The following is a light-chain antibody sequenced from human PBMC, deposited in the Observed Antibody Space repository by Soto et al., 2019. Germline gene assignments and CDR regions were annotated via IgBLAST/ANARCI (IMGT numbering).Light chain of an antibody. Sequence: DIQMTQSPSTLSASVGDRVTITCRASQSISSWLAWYQQKPGNAPKLLLYMASSLESGVPSRFSGSGSGTEFTLTISILQPDDFATYYCQQYNSYSRTFGQGTQVEIK. J-gene: IGKJ1*01. CDR3: QQYNSYSRT. CDR2: MAS. V-gene: IGKV1-5*03. CDR1: QSISSW.